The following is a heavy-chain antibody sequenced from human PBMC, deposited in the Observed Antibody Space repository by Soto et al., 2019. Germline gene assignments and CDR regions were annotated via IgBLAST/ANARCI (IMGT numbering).Heavy chain of an antibody. CDR1: GSTFSSYT. V-gene: IGHV1-69*08. D-gene: IGHD3-10*01. CDR2: IIPILGIA. J-gene: IGHJ4*02. Sequence: QVQLVQSGAEVKMPGSSVKVSCKASGSTFSSYTISWVRQAPGQGLEWMGRIIPILGIANYAQKFQGRVTITADKSTSAAYMELSSLRSEDTAVDYCARESESSGSFLDYWGQGTLVTVSS. CDR3: ARESESSGSFLDY.